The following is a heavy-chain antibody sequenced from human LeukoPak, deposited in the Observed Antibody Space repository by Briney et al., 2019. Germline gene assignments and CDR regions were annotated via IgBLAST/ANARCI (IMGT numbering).Heavy chain of an antibody. CDR3: ARGVRGVIITEFDP. V-gene: IGHV3-9*01. J-gene: IGHJ5*02. CDR2: ISWNSGSI. CDR1: GFTFDDYA. D-gene: IGHD3-10*01. Sequence: GRSLRLSCAASGFTFDDYAMHWVRQAPGKGLEWVSGISWNSGSIGYADSVKGRFTISRDNAKNSLYLQMNSLRAEDTALNHCARGVRGVIITEFDPWGQGTLVTVSS.